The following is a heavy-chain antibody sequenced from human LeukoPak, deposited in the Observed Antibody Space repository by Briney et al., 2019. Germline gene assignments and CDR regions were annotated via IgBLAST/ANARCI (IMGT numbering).Heavy chain of an antibody. J-gene: IGHJ4*02. CDR2: ISYSGST. D-gene: IGHD4-17*01. CDR1: GVSISTYS. V-gene: IGHV4-59*08. CDR3: ARGSSGGDYNY. Sequence: PSETLSLTCTVSGVSISTYSWSWIRQPPGKGLEWIGYISYSGSTSYNPSLRSRVTISVDTSKNQFSLKLSSVTAADTAFYYCARGSSGGDYNYWGQGTLVTVSS.